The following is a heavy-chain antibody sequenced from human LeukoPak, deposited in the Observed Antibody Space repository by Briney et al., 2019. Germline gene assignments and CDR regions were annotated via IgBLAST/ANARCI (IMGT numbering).Heavy chain of an antibody. CDR1: GFKGYW. CDR3: AKGSGSGWYGWFAP. Sequence: GGSLRLSCVVSGFKGYWMAWVRQAPGKGLEWLANIKQNGEANQYEDSVMGRFTVSRDNSKNTFYLQMNSLRAEDTAVYSCAKGSGSGWYGWFAPWGQGTLVTVSS. J-gene: IGHJ5*02. V-gene: IGHV3-7*03. CDR2: IKQNGEAN. D-gene: IGHD6-19*01.